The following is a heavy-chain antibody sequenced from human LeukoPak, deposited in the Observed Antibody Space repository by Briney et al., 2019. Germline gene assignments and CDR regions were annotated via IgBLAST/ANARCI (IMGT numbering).Heavy chain of an antibody. J-gene: IGHJ6*02. CDR3: ARILTDSYTAHCVDG. CDR2: ITSSSSYI. D-gene: IGHD5-18*01. CDR1: GFTFSTYT. V-gene: IGHV3-21*01. Sequence: GGSLRLSCAAAGFTFSTYTMNWVRQAPGKGLEWVSSITSSSSYIYYGDSVKGRFTISRDNTKNSLYLRMNSLRAEDTAVYYCARILTDSYTAHCVDGWGQGTTVTVSS.